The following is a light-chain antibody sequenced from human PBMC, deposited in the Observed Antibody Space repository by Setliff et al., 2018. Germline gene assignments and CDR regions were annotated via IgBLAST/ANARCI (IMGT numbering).Light chain of an antibody. CDR3: SSYTSSSTYV. CDR2: DVS. J-gene: IGLJ1*01. V-gene: IGLV2-14*03. Sequence: QSALTQPASVPGSPGQSITISCSGTSSDVGSYGFVSWYQQHAGKAPKLIIYDVSNRPSGVSNRFSGSKAGNTASLTISGLQADDEADYYCSSYTSSSTYVFGTGTKVT. CDR1: SSDVGSYGF.